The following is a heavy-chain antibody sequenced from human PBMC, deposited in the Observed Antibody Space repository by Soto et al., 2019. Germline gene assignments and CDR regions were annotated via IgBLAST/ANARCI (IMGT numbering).Heavy chain of an antibody. J-gene: IGHJ4*02. CDR3: AKGGEVGGVLGDH. CDR2: ISYDGSYQ. CDR1: GFAFNKFG. Sequence: GGSLRLSCEASGFAFNKFGMHWVRQAPGKGLEWVAFISYDGSYQYYADSVQGRLTITRDNSMNTLNMQLNSLRREDTAVYYCAKGGEVGGVLGDHWGQGTLVTVSS. D-gene: IGHD1-26*01. V-gene: IGHV3-30*18.